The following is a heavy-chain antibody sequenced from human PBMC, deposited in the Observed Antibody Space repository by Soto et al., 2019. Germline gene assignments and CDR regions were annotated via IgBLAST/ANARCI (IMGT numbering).Heavy chain of an antibody. CDR2: IFPNGRDK. CDR3: ARDDGHGSNCDLAY. V-gene: IGHV3-30*13. J-gene: IGHJ4*02. Sequence: QVQLVQSGGGVVQPGRSLRLSCAASGFNFNTYFMHWVRQAPGKGLEWVAMIFPNGRDKEYGGSVKGRFTISRDNSNNRISLQMDSLRPEDTAVYHCARDDGHGSNCDLAYWGQGALVTVAS. D-gene: IGHD1-26*01. CDR1: GFNFNTYF.